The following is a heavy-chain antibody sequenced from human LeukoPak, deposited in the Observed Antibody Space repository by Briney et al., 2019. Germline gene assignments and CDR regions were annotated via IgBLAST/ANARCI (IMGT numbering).Heavy chain of an antibody. Sequence: PGGSLRLSCAASGFTFSTSAMHWVRQAPGKGLEWLSAISGSDTRTYYADSVKGRFAIARDNSKNTLYLQRNSLRGEDTAVYYCAKSLTVWEWLAYWGQGTLVAVSS. CDR2: ISGSDTRT. D-gene: IGHD3-3*01. J-gene: IGHJ4*02. CDR3: AKSLTVWEWLAY. CDR1: GFTFSTSA. V-gene: IGHV3-23*01.